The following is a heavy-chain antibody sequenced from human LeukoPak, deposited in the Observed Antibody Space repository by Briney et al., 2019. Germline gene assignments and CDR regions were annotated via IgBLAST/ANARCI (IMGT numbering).Heavy chain of an antibody. CDR2: INPDGRST. V-gene: IGHV3-74*01. Sequence: GGSLRLSCAASGFTFSRYWMHWVRQAPGKGLVWVSHINPDGRSTTYADSVKGRFTISRDNAQKTLYLQMNSLRAEDTAVYYCANINIGDSWGQGTLVTVSS. CDR1: GFTFSRYW. J-gene: IGHJ4*02. CDR3: ANINIGDS.